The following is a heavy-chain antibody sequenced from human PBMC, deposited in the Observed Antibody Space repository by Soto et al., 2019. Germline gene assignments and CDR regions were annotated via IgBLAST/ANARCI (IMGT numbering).Heavy chain of an antibody. J-gene: IGHJ4*02. V-gene: IGHV4-39*01. CDR1: GGSIISSSNH. Sequence: SETLSLTCTVSGGSIISSSNHWGLIRQPPGKGLEWIGNIYYSENTYYNPSLKSRVTISVDTSKNQFSLRLTSVTAADTAVYYCATHPPYGPLDHWGQGTLVTVS. CDR3: ATHPPYGPLDH. D-gene: IGHD4-17*01. CDR2: IYYSENT.